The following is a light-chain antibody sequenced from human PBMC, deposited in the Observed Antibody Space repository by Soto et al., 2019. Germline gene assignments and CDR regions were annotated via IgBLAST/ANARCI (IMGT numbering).Light chain of an antibody. CDR2: AAS. CDR1: QSISSY. Sequence: DIQMTQSPSSLSASVVDRVTITCRASQSISSYLNWYQQKPGKAPKLLIYAASSLQSGVPSRFSGSGSGTDFTLTISSLQPGDFATYYCQQSYSAPPTFGQGTKVDNK. V-gene: IGKV1-39*01. J-gene: IGKJ1*01. CDR3: QQSYSAPPT.